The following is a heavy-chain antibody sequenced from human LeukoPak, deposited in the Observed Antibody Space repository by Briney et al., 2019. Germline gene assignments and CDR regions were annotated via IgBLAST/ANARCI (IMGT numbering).Heavy chain of an antibody. CDR2: IKQDGSEK. J-gene: IGHJ6*03. D-gene: IGHD2-2*01. CDR1: GFTFSSYW. V-gene: IGHV3-7*01. CDR3: ARGADCSSTSCYGGHYYYYYMDV. Sequence: PGGSLRLSCAASGFTFSSYWMSWVRQAPGEGLEWVANIKQDGSEKYYVDSVKGRFTISRDNAKNSLYLQMNSLRAEDTAVYYCARGADCSSTSCYGGHYYYYYMDVWGKGTTVTVSS.